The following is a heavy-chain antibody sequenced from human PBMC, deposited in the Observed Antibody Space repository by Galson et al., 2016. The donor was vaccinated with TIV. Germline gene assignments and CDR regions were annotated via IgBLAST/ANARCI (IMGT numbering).Heavy chain of an antibody. Sequence: QSGAEVKKPGESLKISCKASGYSLTSYWIAWVRQVPGKGLEWMGIIYARDSDIKYSPSFQGQVTIPADESVSTAYLQWGSLKASDTAMYYCARMGPINWGSVDYWGQGNLVTVSS. J-gene: IGHJ4*02. V-gene: IGHV5-51*03. CDR3: ARMGPINWGSVDY. D-gene: IGHD7-27*01. CDR1: GYSLTSYW. CDR2: IYARDSDI.